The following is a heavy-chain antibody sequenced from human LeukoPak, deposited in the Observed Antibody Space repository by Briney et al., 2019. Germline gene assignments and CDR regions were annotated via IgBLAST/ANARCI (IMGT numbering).Heavy chain of an antibody. CDR1: GGSISGYY. J-gene: IGHJ4*02. V-gene: IGHV4-34*01. D-gene: IGHD1-26*01. CDR2: INHSGST. Sequence: PSETLSLTCTVSGGSISGYYWSWIRQPPGKGLEWIGEINHSGSTNYNPSLKSRVTISVDTSKNQFSLKLSSVTAADTAVYYCARRSSGSYFPFDYWGQGTLVTVSS. CDR3: ARRSSGSYFPFDY.